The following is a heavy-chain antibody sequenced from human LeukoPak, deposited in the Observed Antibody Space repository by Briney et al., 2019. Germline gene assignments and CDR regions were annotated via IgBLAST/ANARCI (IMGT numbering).Heavy chain of an antibody. V-gene: IGHV3-23*01. D-gene: IGHD6-13*01. J-gene: IGHJ4*02. CDR2: ISGSGGST. Sequence: GGSLRLSCAASGFTFSSYAMSWVRQAPGKGLEWVSAISGSGGSTYYADSVKGRLTISRDNSKNTLYLQMNSLRAEDTAVYYCAKDVYSRSWYYFDYWGQGTLVTVSS. CDR3: AKDVYSRSWYYFDY. CDR1: GFTFSSYA.